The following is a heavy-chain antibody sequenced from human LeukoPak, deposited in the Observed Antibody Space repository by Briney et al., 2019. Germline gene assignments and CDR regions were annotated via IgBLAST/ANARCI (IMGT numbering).Heavy chain of an antibody. CDR2: ISGSGGST. Sequence: GGSLRLSCAASGFTFSSYAMTWVRQAPGKGLEWVSAISGSGGSTYYADSVKGRFTISRDNAKNSLYLQMNSLRVEDTAVYYCAKEGRSLQTYWGQGTLVTVSS. CDR3: AKEGRSLQTY. CDR1: GFTFSSYA. J-gene: IGHJ4*02. D-gene: IGHD5-24*01. V-gene: IGHV3-23*01.